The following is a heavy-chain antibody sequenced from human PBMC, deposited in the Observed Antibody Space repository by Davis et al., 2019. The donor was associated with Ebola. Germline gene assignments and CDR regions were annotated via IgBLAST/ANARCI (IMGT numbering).Heavy chain of an antibody. D-gene: IGHD1-7*01. CDR2: IRYDGSDK. CDR1: GFTFNRYG. CDR3: ARAWTYAYDY. Sequence: PGGSLRLSCAASGFTFNRYGMHWVRQAPGKGLEWVSFIRYDGSDKYYADSVKGRFTISRDNAKNSLYLQMDSLRAEDSAVYYCARAWTYAYDYWGQGTLVTVSS. V-gene: IGHV3-30*02. J-gene: IGHJ4*02.